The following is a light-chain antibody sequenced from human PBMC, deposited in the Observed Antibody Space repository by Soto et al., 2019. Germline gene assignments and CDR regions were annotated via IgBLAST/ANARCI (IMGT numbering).Light chain of an antibody. J-gene: IGKJ1*01. CDR1: QSVGTY. Sequence: DTVLTQSPVPLSVSPGESAPLSCRASQSVGTYLAWYQQKPGQAPRLLIYGASSRATGIPDRFSGSGSGTDFTLTISRLEPEDFAVYYCQQYGSTPVTFGQGTKVDIK. CDR3: QQYGSTPVT. V-gene: IGKV3-20*01. CDR2: GAS.